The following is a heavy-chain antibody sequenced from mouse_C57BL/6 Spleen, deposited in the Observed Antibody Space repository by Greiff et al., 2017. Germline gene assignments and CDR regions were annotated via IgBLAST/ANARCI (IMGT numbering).Heavy chain of an antibody. CDR1: GFTFSSYA. Sequence: EVQGVESGGGLVKPGGSLKLSCAASGFTFSSYAMSWVRQTPEKRLEWVATISDGGSYTYYPDNVKGRVTISRDNAKNNLYLQMSHLKSEDTAMYYCARSVTLDYWGQGTTLT. D-gene: IGHD2-12*01. CDR2: ISDGGSYT. CDR3: ARSVTLDY. V-gene: IGHV5-4*01. J-gene: IGHJ2*01.